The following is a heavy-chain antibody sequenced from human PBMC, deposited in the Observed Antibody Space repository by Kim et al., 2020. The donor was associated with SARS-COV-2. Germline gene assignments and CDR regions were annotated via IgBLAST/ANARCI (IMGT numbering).Heavy chain of an antibody. CDR2: INPISGGT. D-gene: IGHD6-6*01. V-gene: IGHV1-2*06. Sequence: ASVKVSCKASGYTFTGYYINWVRQAPGQGLEWMGQINPISGGTNYAREFQGRVTLTRDTSVNTAYMEMSSLRSDDTAVYYCARNGGGIYQLVRHYYGMD. CDR1: GYTFTGYY. CDR3: ARNGGGIYQLVRHYYGMD. J-gene: IGHJ6*01.